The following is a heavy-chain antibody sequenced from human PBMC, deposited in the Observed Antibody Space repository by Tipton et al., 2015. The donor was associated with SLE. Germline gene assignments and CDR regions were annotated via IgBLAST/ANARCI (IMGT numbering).Heavy chain of an antibody. J-gene: IGHJ4*02. D-gene: IGHD6-19*01. CDR3: ARSAVAGTFDY. CDR1: GGSISSHY. CDR2: IYYSGST. Sequence: TLSLTCTASGGSISSHYWSWIRQPPGKGLEWIGYIYYSGSTNYNPSLKSRVTISVDTSKNQFSLKLSSVTAADTAVYYCARSAVAGTFDYWGQGTLVTVSS. V-gene: IGHV4-59*11.